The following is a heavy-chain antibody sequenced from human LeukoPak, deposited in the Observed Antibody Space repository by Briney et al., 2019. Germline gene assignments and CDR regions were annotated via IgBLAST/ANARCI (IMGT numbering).Heavy chain of an antibody. CDR1: GFTFSSHA. Sequence: GGSLRLSCAASGFTFSSHAMHWVRQAPGKGLEWLAVISYDGSNKYYADSVKGRFTISRDNSKNTLYLQMNSLRAEDTAVYYCARDLFRYSSKTFDPWGQGTLVTVSS. CDR3: ARDLFRYSSKTFDP. J-gene: IGHJ5*02. V-gene: IGHV3-30*04. D-gene: IGHD6-13*01. CDR2: ISYDGSNK.